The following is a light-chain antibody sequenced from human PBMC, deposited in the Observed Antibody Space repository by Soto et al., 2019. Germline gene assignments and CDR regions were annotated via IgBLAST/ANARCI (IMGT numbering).Light chain of an antibody. Sequence: QSVLTQPPSVSGAPGQRVTISCTGSSSNIGAGYDVHWYQQLPGAAPKLLIYGNINRPSGVSDRFSGSKSGTSASLAITGLQAEDEADYYCQSCDSSLSGDVVFGGGTKLTVL. CDR3: QSCDSSLSGDVV. CDR1: SSNIGAGYD. J-gene: IGLJ2*01. V-gene: IGLV1-40*01. CDR2: GNI.